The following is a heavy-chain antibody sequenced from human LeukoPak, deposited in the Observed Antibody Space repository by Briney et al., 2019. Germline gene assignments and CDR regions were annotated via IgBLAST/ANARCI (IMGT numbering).Heavy chain of an antibody. CDR2: IYYSGST. CDR1: GGSISCDY. V-gene: IGHV4-59*01. D-gene: IGHD6-6*01. J-gene: IGHJ4*02. Sequence: SETLSLTCTVSGGSISCDYWSWIRQPPGKGLEWIGNIYYSGSTNYNPSLKSRVTISVDTSNNQFSLKVNSVTAADTAVYYCARGGLAARRYFDYWGQGTLVNVSS. CDR3: ARGGLAARRYFDY.